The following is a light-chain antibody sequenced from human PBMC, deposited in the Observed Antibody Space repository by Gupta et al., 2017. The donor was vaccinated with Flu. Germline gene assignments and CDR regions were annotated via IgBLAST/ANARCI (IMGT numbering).Light chain of an antibody. V-gene: IGKV1D-12*01. CDR2: SIS. CDR3: QQAHIYPIT. J-gene: IGKJ4*01. Sequence: DIQMTQSPSSVSASVGDTVTITCRASQSVLSWLVWYQQKPGKAPKLLIHSISRLQTGVPPRFSGSGSDTXFTLTIXSLQPEDFATYFCQQAHIYPITFGXGTTVEI. CDR1: QSVLSW.